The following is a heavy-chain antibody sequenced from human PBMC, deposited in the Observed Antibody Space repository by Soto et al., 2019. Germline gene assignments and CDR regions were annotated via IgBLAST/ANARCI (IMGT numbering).Heavy chain of an antibody. Sequence: QVQLVQSGDEVKKRGASVKVSCKASGYTFTNYGISWVRQAPGQGLEWMGWISPYNGNTKYPQKLQGRVTMTTDTPTRTSYMELRSLRPDDTAVYFCARDGDRCTSTRCSPWPDTHFDLWGRGTLVTVSS. CDR1: GYTFTNYG. CDR3: ARDGDRCTSTRCSPWPDTHFDL. D-gene: IGHD2-2*01. CDR2: ISPYNGNT. J-gene: IGHJ2*01. V-gene: IGHV1-18*01.